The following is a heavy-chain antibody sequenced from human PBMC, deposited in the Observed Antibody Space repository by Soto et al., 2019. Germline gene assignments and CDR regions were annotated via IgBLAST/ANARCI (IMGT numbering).Heavy chain of an antibody. V-gene: IGHV3-15*07. D-gene: IGHD3-10*01. J-gene: IGHJ4*02. CDR1: GFTFTNAW. CDR2: IKSKTDGGTT. CDR3: TTQFMVTQLDEYFDY. Sequence: GGSLRLSCAASGFTFTNAWMNWVRQAPGKGLEWVGRIKSKTDGGTTDYAAPVKGRFTISRDDSKNTLYLQMNSLKTGDTAVYYCTTQFMVTQLDEYFDYWGQGTLVTVSS.